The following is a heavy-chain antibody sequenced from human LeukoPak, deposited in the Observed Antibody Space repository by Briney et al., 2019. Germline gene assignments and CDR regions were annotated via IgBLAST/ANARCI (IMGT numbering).Heavy chain of an antibody. CDR1: GGSISSYY. D-gene: IGHD3-16*01. CDR2: IYYRGST. J-gene: IGHJ3*02. Sequence: SETLSLTCTVSGGSISSYYWSWIRQPPGKGLEWIGYIYYRGSTNYNSSLKSRVTISVATSKNQFSLKLSSVTAADTAVYYCARDQGGGGAFDIWGQGTVVTVSS. CDR3: ARDQGGGGAFDI. V-gene: IGHV4-59*01.